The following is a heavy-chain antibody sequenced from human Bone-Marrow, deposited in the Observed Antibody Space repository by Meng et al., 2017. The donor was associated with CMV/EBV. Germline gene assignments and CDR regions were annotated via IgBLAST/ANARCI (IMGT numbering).Heavy chain of an antibody. D-gene: IGHD6-19*01. Sequence: VSLRLSCAVYGGSFSGYYWSWIRQPPGKGLEWIGEINHSGSTNYNPSLKSRVTISVDTSKNQFSLKLSSVTAADTAVYYCARGRGWAGTPQPLDYWGQGTRVTVSS. CDR3: ARGRGWAGTPQPLDY. CDR1: GGSFSGYY. V-gene: IGHV4-34*01. CDR2: INHSGST. J-gene: IGHJ4*02.